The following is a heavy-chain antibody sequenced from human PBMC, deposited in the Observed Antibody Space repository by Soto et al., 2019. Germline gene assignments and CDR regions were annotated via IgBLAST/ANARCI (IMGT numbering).Heavy chain of an antibody. D-gene: IGHD6-25*01. V-gene: IGHV1-46*03. J-gene: IGHJ4*01. CDR2: INPNGGST. CDR1: GYTLTNFY. CDR3: ARGLGSGDY. Sequence: QVQLVQSGAEVKKPGASVKVSCKASGYTLTNFYIHWVRHAPGQGLEWMGIINPNGGSTNYAHNFQGRATITRDTSTSTVYMDLSSLRSEDTAVYYCARGLGSGDYWGRGTLVTVSS.